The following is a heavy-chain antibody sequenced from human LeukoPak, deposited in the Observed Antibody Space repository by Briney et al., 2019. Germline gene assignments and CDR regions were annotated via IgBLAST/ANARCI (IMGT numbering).Heavy chain of an antibody. Sequence: GGSLRLSCAASGLTFSKYSMTWVRQAPGKGLEWVSFIDTSSTTMYYTDSVKGRFTISRDNAKNSLYLQMNSLRPEDTALYYCARAGYHDSGGYYRNFGYWGQGALVSVSS. D-gene: IGHD3-22*01. V-gene: IGHV3-48*04. CDR3: ARAGYHDSGGYYRNFGY. CDR2: IDTSSTTM. CDR1: GLTFSKYS. J-gene: IGHJ4*02.